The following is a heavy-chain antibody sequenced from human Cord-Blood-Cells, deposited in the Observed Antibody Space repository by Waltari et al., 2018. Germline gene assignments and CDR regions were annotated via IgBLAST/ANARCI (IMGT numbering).Heavy chain of an antibody. CDR1: GGSISSGGYY. CDR2: IYYSGST. Sequence: QVQLQESGPGLVKPSQTLSLTCTVSGGSISSGGYYWSWLRQHPGKGLEWIGYIYYSGSTYYNPSLKSRVTISVDTSKNQFSLKLSSVTAADTAVYYCAREGCSSTSCIGGNYYYMDVWGKGTTVTVSS. J-gene: IGHJ6*03. D-gene: IGHD2-2*01. V-gene: IGHV4-31*03. CDR3: AREGCSSTSCIGGNYYYMDV.